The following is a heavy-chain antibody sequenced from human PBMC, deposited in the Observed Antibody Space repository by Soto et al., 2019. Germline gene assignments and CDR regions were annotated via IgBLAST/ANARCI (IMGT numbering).Heavy chain of an antibody. CDR2: ISPHNGNT. CDR3: ARDTGNSFDY. Sequence: HVQLVQSGGELKKPGASVKVSCNTSGYTFNTYFITWVRQAPGQGLEWMGWISPHNGNTNYAEKFQGRVTMTADTITKPAYMELRNLRIDDPAVYYCARDTGNSFDYWGQGTPVTVSS. CDR1: GYTFNTYF. J-gene: IGHJ4*02. V-gene: IGHV1-18*01.